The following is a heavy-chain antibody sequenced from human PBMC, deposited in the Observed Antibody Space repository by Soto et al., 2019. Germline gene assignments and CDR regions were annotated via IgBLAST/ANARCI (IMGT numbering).Heavy chain of an antibody. D-gene: IGHD3-22*01. Sequence: SETLSLTCTVSGGSISSSSYYWGWIRQPPGKGLEWIGSIYYSGSTYYNPSLKSRVTISVDTSKNQFSLKLSFVTAADTAVYYCASHRPGSGYYGGAFDIWGQGTMVTVSS. CDR1: GGSISSSSYY. V-gene: IGHV4-39*01. CDR3: ASHRPGSGYYGGAFDI. CDR2: IYYSGST. J-gene: IGHJ3*02.